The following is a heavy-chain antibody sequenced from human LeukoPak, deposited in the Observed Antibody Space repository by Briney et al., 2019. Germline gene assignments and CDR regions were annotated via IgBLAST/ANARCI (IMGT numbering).Heavy chain of an antibody. Sequence: SETLSLTCTVSGGSINSYYWTWIRQPPGKGLEWIGYMYNSGSTNYNPSLKGRVTISVDTAKNQFSLQLSSVTAADTAVYYCARNHCSGGSCYFDYWGQGTRVTVSS. CDR3: ARNHCSGGSCYFDY. J-gene: IGHJ4*02. V-gene: IGHV4-59*08. CDR2: MYNSGST. CDR1: GGSINSYY. D-gene: IGHD2-15*01.